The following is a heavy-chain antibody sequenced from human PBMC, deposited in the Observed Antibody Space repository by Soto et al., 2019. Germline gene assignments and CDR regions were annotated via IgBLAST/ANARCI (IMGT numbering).Heavy chain of an antibody. CDR2: IYYTGYT. Sequence: QLQLQESGPGLVKPSETLSLTCTVSGGFISTSSYYWGWVRQPPGKGLEWIGTIYYTGYTYYNPPLKSRVAMSVDTSKDHFSLNLTSVIAADTAIYYCARSAIAVNGLFDHWGLGTLVTVSS. J-gene: IGHJ4*02. V-gene: IGHV4-39*02. CDR3: ARSAIAVNGLFDH. CDR1: GGFISTSSYY. D-gene: IGHD6-19*01.